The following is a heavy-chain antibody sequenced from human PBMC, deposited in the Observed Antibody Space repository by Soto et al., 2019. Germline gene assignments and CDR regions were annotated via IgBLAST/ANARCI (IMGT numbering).Heavy chain of an antibody. Sequence: EVPLVESGGGLVQPGRSLRLSCAASGFTFDDYAMHWVRQAPGKGLEWVSGISWNSGSIGYADSVKGRFTIPRDNGKNSLYLQMNSLRAEDTALYYCAKGAAAGPIDYWGQGTLVTVSS. CDR3: AKGAAAGPIDY. V-gene: IGHV3-9*01. D-gene: IGHD6-13*01. CDR1: GFTFDDYA. J-gene: IGHJ4*02. CDR2: ISWNSGSI.